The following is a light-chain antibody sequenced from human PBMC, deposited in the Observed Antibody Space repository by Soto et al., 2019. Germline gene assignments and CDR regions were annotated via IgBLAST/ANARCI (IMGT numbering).Light chain of an antibody. CDR2: DVS. Sequence: QAVVTQPASVSGSPGQSITISCTGTNSDVGGFTYVSWYQQRPGNAPKLMIYDVSNRPSGVSNRFSGSKSGNTASLTISGLQAEDESDYYCSSYTSSSTLVFGGGTKLTVL. CDR3: SSYTSSSTLV. CDR1: NSDVGGFTY. V-gene: IGLV2-14*01. J-gene: IGLJ2*01.